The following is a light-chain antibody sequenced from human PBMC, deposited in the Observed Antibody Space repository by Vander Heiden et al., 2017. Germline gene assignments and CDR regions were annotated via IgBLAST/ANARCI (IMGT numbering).Light chain of an antibody. CDR3: QHSDSNPPIT. V-gene: IGKV1-39*01. CDR2: AAS. CDR1: QSISSY. Sequence: DIQMTQSPSSLSASVGDRVTITCRASQSISSYLNWYQQKPGKAPKLLIYAASSLQRGVPSRFSGSGYGTDFTLTISSRQPEDFAPYYCQHSDSNPPITFGGGTKVEIK. J-gene: IGKJ4*01.